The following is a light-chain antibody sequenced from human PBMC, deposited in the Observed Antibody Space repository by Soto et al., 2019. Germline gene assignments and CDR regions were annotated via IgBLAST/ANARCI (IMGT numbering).Light chain of an antibody. CDR1: QSITSW. J-gene: IGKJ1*01. V-gene: IGKV1-5*01. CDR3: QQYNRYWT. CDR2: DAS. Sequence: DIQMTQSPSTLSASVGDRVTITCRASQSITSWLAWYQQKPGKAPKLLIYDASSLENGIPSRFSGSGSGTVFTLTISSLQPDDYATHYCQQYNRYWTFGQGTKVEVK.